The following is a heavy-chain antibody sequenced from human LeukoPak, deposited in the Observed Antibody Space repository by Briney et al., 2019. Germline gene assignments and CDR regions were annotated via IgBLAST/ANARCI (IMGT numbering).Heavy chain of an antibody. Sequence: GGSLRLSCAASGFTFSSYSMNWVRQAPGKGLEWVSSISSSSSYIYYADSVKGRFTISRDNAKNSLYLQMNSLRAEDTAVCYCARDPSPYGDYVHFDYWGQGTLVTVSS. CDR1: GFTFSSYS. V-gene: IGHV3-21*04. CDR3: ARDPSPYGDYVHFDY. CDR2: ISSSSSYI. J-gene: IGHJ4*02. D-gene: IGHD4-17*01.